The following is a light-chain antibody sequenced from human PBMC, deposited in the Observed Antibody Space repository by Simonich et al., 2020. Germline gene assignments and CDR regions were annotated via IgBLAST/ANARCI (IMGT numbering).Light chain of an antibody. Sequence: QSALTPPPSASGSPGQSVPISSTGTSSDVGGYNYVSWYQQPPGKAPKLMIYEGMTRPSGVPDRFSGSKSGNTASLTVSGLQAEDEADYYCSSYAGSNNLVFGGGTKLTVL. CDR1: SSDVGGYNY. CDR2: EGM. J-gene: IGLJ3*02. V-gene: IGLV2-8*01. CDR3: SSYAGSNNLV.